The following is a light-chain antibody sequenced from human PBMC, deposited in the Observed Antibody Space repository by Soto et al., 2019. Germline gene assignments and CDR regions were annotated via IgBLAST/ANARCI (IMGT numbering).Light chain of an antibody. V-gene: IGKV3-20*01. Sequence: EIVLTQSPGTLSLSPGERATLSCRASQSVNKNYLAWYQQKPGQAPRLLIYGASSRATGIPDRFSGSGSGTDFTLTISRLEPEDFAVYYCHPYGSSPWTFGQGAKVEIK. CDR2: GAS. CDR1: QSVNKNY. J-gene: IGKJ1*01. CDR3: HPYGSSPWT.